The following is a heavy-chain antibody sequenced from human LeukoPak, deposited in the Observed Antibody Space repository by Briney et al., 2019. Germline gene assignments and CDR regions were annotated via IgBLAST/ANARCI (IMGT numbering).Heavy chain of an antibody. D-gene: IGHD2-15*01. CDR3: AKGAGYCSGGSCFIIDY. CDR2: ISGSGGST. V-gene: IGHV3-23*01. CDR1: GFTFSSYD. J-gene: IGHJ4*02. Sequence: GGSLRLSCAASGFTFSSYDMSWVRQAPGKGLEWVSAISGSGGSTYYADSVKGRFTISRDNSKNTLYLQMNSLRAEDTAVYYCAKGAGYCSGGSCFIIDYWGQGTLVTVSS.